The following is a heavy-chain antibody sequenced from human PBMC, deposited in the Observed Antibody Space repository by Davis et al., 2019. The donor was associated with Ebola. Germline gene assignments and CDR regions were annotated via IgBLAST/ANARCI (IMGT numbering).Heavy chain of an antibody. CDR3: ARDLGLDFAVVTYFDY. CDR1: GFTFSNYW. Sequence: PGGSLRLSCAASGFTFSNYWMSWVRQVPGRGLEWVANIQQDGGDKHYLESVKGRFTISRDKTKDLVFLELNSLKVEDTGVYYCARDLGLDFAVVTYFDYWGHGAPVTVSS. V-gene: IGHV3-7*01. CDR2: IQQDGGDK. J-gene: IGHJ4*01. D-gene: IGHD3-3*01.